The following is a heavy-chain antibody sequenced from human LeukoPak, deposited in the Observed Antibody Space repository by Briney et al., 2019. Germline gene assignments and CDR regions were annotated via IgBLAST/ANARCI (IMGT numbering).Heavy chain of an antibody. CDR1: GGTFNSYA. J-gene: IGHJ4*02. V-gene: IGHV1-69*13. D-gene: IGHD3-22*01. CDR2: IIPIFGTA. CDR3: ARVGGVYYYDSSGYFDY. Sequence: SVKVSCKASGGTFNSYAISWVRQAPGQGLEWMGGIIPIFGTANYAQKFQGRVTITADESTSTAYMELSSLRSEDTAVYYCARVGGVYYYDSSGYFDYWGQGTLVTVSS.